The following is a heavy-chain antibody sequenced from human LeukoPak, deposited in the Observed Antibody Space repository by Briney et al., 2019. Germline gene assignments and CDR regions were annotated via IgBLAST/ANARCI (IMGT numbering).Heavy chain of an antibody. CDR1: GFTFSSYG. V-gene: IGHV3-33*06. CDR2: IWYDGSNK. D-gene: IGHD1-7*01. CDR3: AKDGPGNWNYGPRAFDI. Sequence: GGSLRLSCAASGFTFSSYGMHWVRQAPGKGLEWVAVIWYDGSNKYYADSVKGRFTISRDNSKNTLYLQMNSLRAEDTAVYYCAKDGPGNWNYGPRAFDIWGQGTMVTVSS. J-gene: IGHJ3*02.